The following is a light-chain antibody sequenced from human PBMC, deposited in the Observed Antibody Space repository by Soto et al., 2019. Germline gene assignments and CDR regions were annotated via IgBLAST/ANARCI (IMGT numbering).Light chain of an antibody. V-gene: IGLV2-18*02. J-gene: IGLJ1*01. CDR1: SSDVGSYSR. Sequence: QSALTQPPSVSGSPGQSVTISCTGTSSDVGSYSRVSWYQQPPGTAPKLMIYDVSNRPSGVPDRFSGSKSGHTASLTISGLQVVDETDSYCSAFTSTSTYVFGTGTKVTVL. CDR2: DVS. CDR3: SAFTSTSTYV.